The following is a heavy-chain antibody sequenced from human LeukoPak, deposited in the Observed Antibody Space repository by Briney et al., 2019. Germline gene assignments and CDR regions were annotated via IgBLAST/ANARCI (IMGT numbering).Heavy chain of an antibody. CDR2: IYHSGST. CDR1: GGSISRSNW. J-gene: IGHJ2*01. CDR3: AREDYDDSGAWYFDL. V-gene: IGHV4-4*02. Sequence: PSETLSLTCAVSGGSISRSNWWCWVRRPPGKGLEWIGEIYHSGSTNYNPSLKSRVTISVDKSKNQFSLKLSSVTAADTAVYYCAREDYDDSGAWYFDLWGRGTLVTVSS. D-gene: IGHD3-3*01.